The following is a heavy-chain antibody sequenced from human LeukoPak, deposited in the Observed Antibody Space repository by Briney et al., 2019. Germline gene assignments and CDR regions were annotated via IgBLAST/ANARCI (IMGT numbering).Heavy chain of an antibody. CDR1: GFTFSSYG. V-gene: IGHV3-30*03. Sequence: GGSLRLSCAASGFTFSSYGMHWVRQAPGKGLEWVAVISYDGSNKYYADSVKGRFTISRDNSKNTLYLQMNSLRAEDTAVYYCASRDGYNSVFDYWGQGTLVTVSS. CDR3: ASRDGYNSVFDY. CDR2: ISYDGSNK. J-gene: IGHJ4*02. D-gene: IGHD5-24*01.